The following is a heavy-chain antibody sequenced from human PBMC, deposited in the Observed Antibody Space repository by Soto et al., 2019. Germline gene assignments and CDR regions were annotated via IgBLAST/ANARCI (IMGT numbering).Heavy chain of an antibody. Sequence: ASVKVSCKASGGTFSSYAISWVRQAPGQGLEWMGGIIPIFGTANYAQKFQGRVTITADESTSTAYMELSSLRSEDTAVYYCFIAAAGGVDFGYWGQGTLVTVSS. CDR2: IIPIFGTA. CDR1: GGTFSSYA. J-gene: IGHJ4*02. V-gene: IGHV1-69*13. CDR3: FIAAAGGVDFGY. D-gene: IGHD6-13*01.